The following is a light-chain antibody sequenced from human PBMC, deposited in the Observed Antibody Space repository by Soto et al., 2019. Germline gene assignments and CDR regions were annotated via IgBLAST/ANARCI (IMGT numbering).Light chain of an antibody. CDR1: QSISSNY. CDR3: QQYGTSPRT. Sequence: DMVMTQSPGTLSLSPGERATLSCRASQSISSNYLAWYQQKPGQSPRLLIYGASSRATGIPDRFSGRGSGTDFTLTISRLEPEDFAVYFCQQYGTSPRTFGQGTKVEIK. V-gene: IGKV3-20*01. J-gene: IGKJ1*01. CDR2: GAS.